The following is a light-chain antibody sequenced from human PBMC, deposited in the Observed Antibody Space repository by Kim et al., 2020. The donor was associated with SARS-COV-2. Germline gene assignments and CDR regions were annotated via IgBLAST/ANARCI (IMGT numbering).Light chain of an antibody. CDR2: DAS. Sequence: DIQMTQSPATLSASVGDRVTLTCRASQSVSSWLAWYQQKPGQAPKLLIYDASSLGSGVPSRFSGSGSGTEFTLTISSLQPEDFATYYCQRYDSYPLTFGGGTKVDIK. CDR1: QSVSSW. J-gene: IGKJ4*01. V-gene: IGKV1-5*01. CDR3: QRYDSYPLT.